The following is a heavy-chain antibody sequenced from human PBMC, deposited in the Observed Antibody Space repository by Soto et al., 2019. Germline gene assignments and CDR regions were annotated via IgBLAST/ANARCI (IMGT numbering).Heavy chain of an antibody. D-gene: IGHD6-13*01. J-gene: IGHJ5*02. V-gene: IGHV4-4*02. Sequence: QVQLQESGPGLVQPSGTLSLTCAVSGDSINNSHWWSWVRQTPGKGLEWIGETYHSGTTNYNPSLKTRVTISIDKSKTQFALKMNSVTAADTAVYYCAREVNSSPARGPNWFDPWGQGTLVTVSS. CDR1: GDSINNSHW. CDR3: AREVNSSPARGPNWFDP. CDR2: TYHSGTT.